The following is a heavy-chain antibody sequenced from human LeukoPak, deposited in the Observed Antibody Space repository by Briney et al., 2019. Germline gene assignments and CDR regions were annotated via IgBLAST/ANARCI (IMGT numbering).Heavy chain of an antibody. Sequence: PGGSLRLSCAASGLTFSSYAMTWVRQGPGKGLEWVSTITGSGTSTFYADSVKGRFTISRDTSKTTLHLQMNSLRADDTAIYYCTKARFGSGTYSAYDFWGQGTMVTVSS. CDR1: GLTFSSYA. J-gene: IGHJ3*01. CDR2: ITGSGTST. D-gene: IGHD3-10*01. V-gene: IGHV3-23*01. CDR3: TKARFGSGTYSAYDF.